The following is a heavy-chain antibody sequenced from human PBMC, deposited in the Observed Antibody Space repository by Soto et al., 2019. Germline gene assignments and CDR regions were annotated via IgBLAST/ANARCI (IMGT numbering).Heavy chain of an antibody. V-gene: IGHV4-34*01. CDR3: ARRAVGGYDRRPFDY. Sequence: QVQLQQWGAGLLKPSETLSLTCAVYGGSFSGYYWSWIRQPPGKGLEWIGEINHSGSTNYNPSLKSRVTISVDTSKNQFSLKLSSVTAADTAVYYCARRAVGGYDRRPFDYWGQGTLVTVSS. CDR2: INHSGST. D-gene: IGHD5-12*01. J-gene: IGHJ4*02. CDR1: GGSFSGYY.